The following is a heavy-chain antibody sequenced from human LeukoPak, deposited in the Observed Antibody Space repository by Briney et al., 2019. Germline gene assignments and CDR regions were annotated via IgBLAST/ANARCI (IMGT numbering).Heavy chain of an antibody. Sequence: GGSLRLSCAASGFTFSDHYMSWIRQAPGKGLEWVSYISSSGSTIYYADSVKGRFTISRDNAKNSLYLQMNSLRAEDTAVYYCARDLVVPAANSNYWGQGTLVTVSS. CDR3: ARDLVVPAANSNY. D-gene: IGHD2-2*01. CDR2: ISSSGSTI. CDR1: GFTFSDHY. V-gene: IGHV3-11*01. J-gene: IGHJ4*02.